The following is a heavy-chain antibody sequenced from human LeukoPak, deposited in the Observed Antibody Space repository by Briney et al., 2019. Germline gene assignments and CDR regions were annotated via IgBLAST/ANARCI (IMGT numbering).Heavy chain of an antibody. CDR2: IYYSGST. CDR3: ARVYELVASVVTPLFDY. J-gene: IGHJ4*02. V-gene: IGHV4-31*03. CDR1: GGSISSGGYY. Sequence: PSETLSLTCTVSGGSISSGGYYWSWIRQHPGKGLEWIGYIYYSGSTYYNPSLKSRVTISVDTSKNQFSLKLSSVTAADTAVYYCARVYELVASVVTPLFDYWGQGTLVTVSS. D-gene: IGHD4-23*01.